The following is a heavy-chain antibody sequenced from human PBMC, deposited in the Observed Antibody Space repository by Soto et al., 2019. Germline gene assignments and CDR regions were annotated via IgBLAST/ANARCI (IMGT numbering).Heavy chain of an antibody. Sequence: AGGSLRLSCAASGFTFSSYAMHWVRQAPGKGLEWVAVISYDGSNKYYADSVKGRFTISRDNSKNTLYLQMNSLRAEDTAVYYCARAMVRGDYYYGMDVWGQGTTVTVSS. J-gene: IGHJ6*02. V-gene: IGHV3-30-3*01. CDR3: ARAMVRGDYYYGMDV. CDR1: GFTFSSYA. D-gene: IGHD3-10*01. CDR2: ISYDGSNK.